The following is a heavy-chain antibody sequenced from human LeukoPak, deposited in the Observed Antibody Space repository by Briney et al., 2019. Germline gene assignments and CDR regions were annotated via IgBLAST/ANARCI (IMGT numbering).Heavy chain of an antibody. V-gene: IGHV3-48*01. CDR1: GFTFSSYS. CDR3: TTDSDPTVTTRFDY. J-gene: IGHJ4*02. CDR2: ISSSSSTI. D-gene: IGHD4-11*01. Sequence: PGGSLRLSCAASGFTFSSYSMNWVRQAPGKGLEWVSYISSSSSTIYYADSVKGRFTISRDNAKNSLYLQMNSLKTEDTAVYYCTTDSDPTVTTRFDYWGQGTLVTVSS.